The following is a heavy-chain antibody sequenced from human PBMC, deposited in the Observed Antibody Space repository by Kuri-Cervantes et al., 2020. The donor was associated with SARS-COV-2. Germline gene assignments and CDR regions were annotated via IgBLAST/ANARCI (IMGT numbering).Heavy chain of an antibody. CDR1: GESFIGYY. CDR2: INHSGST. CDR3: ARATAGGELHAFDI. Sequence: SETLSLTCAVYGESFIGYYWSWVRQPPGKGLEWIGDINHSGSTNYNPSLKSRVTISVDTSKNQFSLKLSSVTAADTAVYYCARATAGGELHAFDIWGQGTMVTVSS. J-gene: IGHJ3*02. V-gene: IGHV4-34*01. D-gene: IGHD1-26*01.